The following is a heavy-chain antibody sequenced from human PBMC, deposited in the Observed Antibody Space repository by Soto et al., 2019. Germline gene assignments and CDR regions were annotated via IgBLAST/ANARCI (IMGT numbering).Heavy chain of an antibody. J-gene: IGHJ4*02. CDR3: AREGRHFDY. V-gene: IGHV1-69*01. Sequence: QLQLVQSGAEVQRPGSSVKGSCKASGGSFSSYAISWVRQAPGQGLEWMGGINPIFGTPHYAQKFQVRVTITADEVTSTAYMELTRLSSDDTAVYFCAREGRHFDYWGQGTLVTVSS. CDR1: GGSFSSYA. CDR2: INPIFGTP.